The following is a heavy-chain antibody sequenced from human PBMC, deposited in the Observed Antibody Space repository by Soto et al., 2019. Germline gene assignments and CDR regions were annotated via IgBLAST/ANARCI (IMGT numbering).Heavy chain of an antibody. V-gene: IGHV1-18*01. CDR2: ISAYNGNT. J-gene: IGHJ3*02. CDR1: GYTFTSYG. CDR3: ARDAVVVVAATQAFDI. Sequence: SVKVSCKASGYTFTSYGISWVRQAHGQGLEWMGWISAYNGNTNYAQKLQGRVTMTTDTSTSTAYMELRSLRSDDTAVYYCARDAVVVVAATQAFDIWGQGTMVTVSS. D-gene: IGHD2-15*01.